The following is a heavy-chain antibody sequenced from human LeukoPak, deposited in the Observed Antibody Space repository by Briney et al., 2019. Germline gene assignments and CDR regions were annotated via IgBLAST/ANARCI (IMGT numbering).Heavy chain of an antibody. J-gene: IGHJ4*02. CDR3: ARVAGGYSSGLDY. CDR2: INSDGSST. D-gene: IGHD6-19*01. V-gene: IGHV3-74*01. CDR1: GFTFGSYW. Sequence: PGGSLRLSCAASGFTFGSYWMHWVRQAPGKGLVWVSRINSDGSSTSYADSVKGRFAISRDNAKNTLYLQMNSLRAEDTAVYYCARVAGGYSSGLDYWGQGTLVTVSS.